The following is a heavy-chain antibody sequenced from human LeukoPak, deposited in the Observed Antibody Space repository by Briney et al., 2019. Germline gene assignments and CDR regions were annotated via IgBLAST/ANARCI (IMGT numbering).Heavy chain of an antibody. D-gene: IGHD6-13*01. Sequence: GRSLRLSCAASGFTFSSYGMHWVRQAPGKGLEWVAVIWYDGSNKYYADSVKGRFTISRDNAKNCLYLQMNSLRAEDTALYYCVRDTAGGLLDYWGQGTLVTVSS. V-gene: IGHV3-33*01. CDR1: GFTFSSYG. CDR3: VRDTAGGLLDY. J-gene: IGHJ4*02. CDR2: IWYDGSNK.